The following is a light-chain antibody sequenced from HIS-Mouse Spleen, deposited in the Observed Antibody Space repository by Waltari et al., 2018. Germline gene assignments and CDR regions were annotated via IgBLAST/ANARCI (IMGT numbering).Light chain of an antibody. CDR3: GTWDSSLSAWV. Sequence: QSVLTQPPSVSAAPGQKVTIFCSGSSSHIGNNYVSWYQQLPGTAPKLLIYDNNKRPSGIPDRFSGSKSGTSATLGITGLQTGDEADYYCGTWDSSLSAWVFGGGTKLTVL. J-gene: IGLJ3*02. CDR1: SSHIGNNY. CDR2: DNN. V-gene: IGLV1-51*01.